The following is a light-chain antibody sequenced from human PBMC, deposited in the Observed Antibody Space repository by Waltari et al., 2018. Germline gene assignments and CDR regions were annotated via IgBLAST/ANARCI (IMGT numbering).Light chain of an antibody. V-gene: IGKV3-20*01. CDR2: GAA. J-gene: IGKJ4*01. Sequence: CKASQTINNNFLVWYQQKPGQAPRLIIHGAASRATGFPDRFSGSGSGTDFTLTISSLKPEDSAVYYCQQYDGSVLTFGGGTKVEI. CDR1: QTINNNF. CDR3: QQYDGSVLT.